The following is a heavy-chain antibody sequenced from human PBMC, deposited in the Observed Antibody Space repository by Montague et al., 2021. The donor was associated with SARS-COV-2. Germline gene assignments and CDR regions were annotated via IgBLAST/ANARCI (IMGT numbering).Heavy chain of an antibody. V-gene: IGHV2-70*01. D-gene: IGHD3-9*01. Sequence: PALVNPTQTLTLTCTFSGFSLSTSGMCVSWIRQPPGKALEWLALIDWDDDKYYSTSLKTRLTISKDTSKNQVVLTMTNMDPVDTSTYYCARISDYDVLTGSYSGFDYWGQGTLVTVSS. J-gene: IGHJ4*02. CDR1: GFSLSTSGMC. CDR2: IDWDDDK. CDR3: ARISDYDVLTGSYSGFDY.